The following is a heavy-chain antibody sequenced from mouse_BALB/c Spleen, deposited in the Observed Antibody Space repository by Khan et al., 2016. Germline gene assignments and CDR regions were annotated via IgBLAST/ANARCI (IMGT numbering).Heavy chain of an antibody. V-gene: IGHV5-12-1*01. Sequence: EVELVESGGGLVKPGGSLKLSCAASGFAFSSYDMSWVRQTPGKRLEWVAYINSGGNSTYYPETLKGRVTISRDNATNTQYRKMRSLESEDTDMYYWVKHTAVDYWGQGTLVTVSA. D-gene: IGHD1-1*01. J-gene: IGHJ3*01. CDR2: INSGGNST. CDR3: VKHTAVDY. CDR1: GFAFSSYD.